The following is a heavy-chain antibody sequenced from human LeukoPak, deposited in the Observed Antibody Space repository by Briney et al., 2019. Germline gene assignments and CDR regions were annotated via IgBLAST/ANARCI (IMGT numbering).Heavy chain of an antibody. CDR1: GGFVSSGSYY. CDR3: ARRGSGGRSFDI. CDR2: ISYSGST. J-gene: IGHJ3*02. V-gene: IGHV4-61*01. D-gene: IGHD2-15*01. Sequence: SETLSLTCTVSGGFVSSGSYYWTWIRQRPGKGLEWIGYISYSGSTNYNPSLKSRVTISVDTSKNQFSLNLSSVTAADTAVYYCARRGSGGRSFDIWGQGTMVTVSS.